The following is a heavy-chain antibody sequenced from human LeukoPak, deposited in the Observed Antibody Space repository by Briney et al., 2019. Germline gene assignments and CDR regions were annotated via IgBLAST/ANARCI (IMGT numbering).Heavy chain of an antibody. Sequence: ASVKVSCKASGYTFTGYYMHWVRQAPGQGLEWMGWINPNSGGTNYAQKFQGRVTMTRDTSISTAYVELSRLRSDDTAVYYCARDTTTPGHYDFWSGYPYYYYYGMDVWGQGTTVTVSS. D-gene: IGHD3-3*01. J-gene: IGHJ6*02. CDR3: ARDTTTPGHYDFWSGYPYYYYYGMDV. V-gene: IGHV1-2*02. CDR1: GYTFTGYY. CDR2: INPNSGGT.